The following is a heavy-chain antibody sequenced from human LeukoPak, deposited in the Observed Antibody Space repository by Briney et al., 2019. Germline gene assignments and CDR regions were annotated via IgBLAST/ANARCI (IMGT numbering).Heavy chain of an antibody. CDR2: IYHSGST. CDR3: AREYSSSRYYYYMDL. CDR1: GYAISSGYY. J-gene: IGHJ6*03. Sequence: SETLSLTCAVPGYAISSGYYWGWIRQPPGKGLEWIGSIYHSGSTYYNPSLTSLKSRVTISVDTSKNQFSLKLSSVTAADTAVYYCAREYSSSRYYYYMDLWGKGTTVTVSS. V-gene: IGHV4-38-2*02. D-gene: IGHD6-6*01.